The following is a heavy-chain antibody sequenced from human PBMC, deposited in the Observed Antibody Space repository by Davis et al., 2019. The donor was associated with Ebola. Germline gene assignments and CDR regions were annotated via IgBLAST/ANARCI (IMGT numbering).Heavy chain of an antibody. V-gene: IGHV3-21*01. J-gene: IGHJ4*02. CDR2: ISSNSSYI. CDR1: GFTFSRYT. Sequence: PGGSLRLSLAASGFTFSRYTMNWVRPAPGKGLGWVSSISSNSSYIYYADSVKGRFTISRDNAKNSLYLQMNSLRAEDTAVYYCAREADYYDSSGYSHYFDYWGQGTLVTVSS. D-gene: IGHD3-22*01. CDR3: AREADYYDSSGYSHYFDY.